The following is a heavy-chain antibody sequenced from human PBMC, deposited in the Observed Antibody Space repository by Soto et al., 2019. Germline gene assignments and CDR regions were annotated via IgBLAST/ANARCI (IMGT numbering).Heavy chain of an antibody. CDR1: GATISSSSYY. CDR2: MYYSGST. D-gene: IGHD1-20*01. J-gene: IGHJ4*02. V-gene: IGHV4-39*01. Sequence: SETLSLTCTASGATISSSSYYWGWIRQPPGKGLEWIGSMYYSGSTYYDPSLRSRVTISVDTSKNQFSLKLSSVTAADTAVYYCARLDITGDARRGYFDYWGQGTLVTVSS. CDR3: ARLDITGDARRGYFDY.